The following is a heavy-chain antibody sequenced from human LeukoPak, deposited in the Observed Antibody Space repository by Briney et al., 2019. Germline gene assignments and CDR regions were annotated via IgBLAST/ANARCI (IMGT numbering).Heavy chain of an antibody. V-gene: IGHV4-59*01. D-gene: IGHD6-13*01. CDR1: GGSISSYY. J-gene: IGHJ3*02. CDR3: ARDHGSGSWYDDAFDI. Sequence: SETLSLTCTVSGGSISSYYWSWIRQPPGKGLEWIGYIYYSGSTNYNPSLKSRVTISVDTSKNQFSLKLSSVTAADTAVYYCARDHGSGSWYDDAFDIWGQGTMVTVSS. CDR2: IYYSGST.